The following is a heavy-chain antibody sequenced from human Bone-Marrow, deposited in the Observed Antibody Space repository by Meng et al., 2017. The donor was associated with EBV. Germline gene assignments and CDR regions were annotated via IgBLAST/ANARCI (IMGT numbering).Heavy chain of an antibody. CDR1: GYTFTSYD. D-gene: IGHD1-14*01. Sequence: QGMMWQSGGGVKKPGASVKVYCKASGYTFTSYDINWVAQATGQGLEWMGWMNPNSGNTGYAQKFQGRVTMTRNTSITTAYMDLISLRSEDTAVYYCARGTPRGGTGARGFDWGQGTLVTVSS. CDR3: ARGTPRGGTGARGFD. V-gene: IGHV1-8*01. CDR2: MNPNSGNT. J-gene: IGHJ4*02.